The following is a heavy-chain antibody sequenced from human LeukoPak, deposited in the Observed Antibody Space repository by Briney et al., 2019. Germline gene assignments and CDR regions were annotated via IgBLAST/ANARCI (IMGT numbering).Heavy chain of an antibody. V-gene: IGHV5-10-1*01. D-gene: IGHD6-6*01. Sequence: GESLKISCKGSGYIFTSYWITWVRQMPGKGLEWMGMIDPTDSYTNYSPSFQGHVTISTDKSISTAYLQWSSLKASDTAIYYCARRGRSSSNFDIWGQGTLVTLSS. CDR1: GYIFTSYW. CDR2: IDPTDSYT. CDR3: ARRGRSSSNFDI. J-gene: IGHJ4*02.